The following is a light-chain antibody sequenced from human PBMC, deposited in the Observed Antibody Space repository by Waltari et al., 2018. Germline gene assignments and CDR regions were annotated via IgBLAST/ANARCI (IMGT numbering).Light chain of an antibody. V-gene: IGKV4-1*01. CDR3: QQYSSPPFT. CDR1: QSVLYNSNNKSY. CDR2: WAS. J-gene: IGKJ3*01. Sequence: DIVMTQSPDWLAVSLGERATINCKSSQSVLYNSNNKSYLTWDQQKPGQPPQLLIHWASTRECGVPDRFSGSGSGTDFTLTISSLQAEDVAVYYCQQYSSPPFTFGPGTKVDI.